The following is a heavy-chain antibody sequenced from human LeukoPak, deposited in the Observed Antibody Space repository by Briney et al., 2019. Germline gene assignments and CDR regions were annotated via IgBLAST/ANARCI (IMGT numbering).Heavy chain of an antibody. J-gene: IGHJ4*02. CDR1: GYAFTAYY. Sequence: GASVKVSCKASGYAFTAYYIHWVRQAPGQGLKRMGWINPNNGDANFAQKFQGRVTMTRDTSINTAYMELSRLRSDDTAVYYCARVPVRGFDYWGQGTLVTVSS. CDR2: INPNNGDA. D-gene: IGHD3-10*01. V-gene: IGHV1-2*02. CDR3: ARVPVRGFDY.